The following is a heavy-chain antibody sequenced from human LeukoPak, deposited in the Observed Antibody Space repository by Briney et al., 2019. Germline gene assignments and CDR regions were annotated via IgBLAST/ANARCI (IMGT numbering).Heavy chain of an antibody. V-gene: IGHV3-48*02. Sequence: PGGSLRLSCAASGFTFSNFGMHWVRQAPGKGPEWVSSITTSGRTTYYADSVRGRFTISKDSAENSLYLQMNSLRDEDTAVYYCARDPTLSYWGQGTWVTVSS. CDR1: GFTFSNFG. CDR2: ITTSGRTT. CDR3: ARDPTLSY. J-gene: IGHJ4*02.